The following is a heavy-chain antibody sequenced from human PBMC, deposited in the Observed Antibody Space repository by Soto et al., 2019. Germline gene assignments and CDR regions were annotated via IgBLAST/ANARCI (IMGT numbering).Heavy chain of an antibody. J-gene: IGHJ5*02. CDR2: CYHSGST. CDR1: GDSISTHTYF. V-gene: IGHV4-39*01. Sequence: QLQLQEWGPGLVKPSETLSLTCTVSGDSISTHTYFWGWIRQPPGRELEWIGNCYHSGSTYYNPSLKCRVAIAVDTSRNQFSLRLTSVTAADTAVYYCARSPTSRGWFDPWCQGTLVTVSS. CDR3: ARSPTSRGWFDP.